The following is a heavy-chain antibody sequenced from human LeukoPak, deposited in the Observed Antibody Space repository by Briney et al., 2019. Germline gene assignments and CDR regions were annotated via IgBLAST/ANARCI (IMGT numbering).Heavy chain of an antibody. J-gene: IGHJ5*02. D-gene: IGHD2-15*01. V-gene: IGHV1-69*05. CDR1: GGTFSSYA. CDR2: IIPIFGTA. CDR3: ARSELVTVVAATWWFDP. Sequence: GASVKVSCKASGGTFSSYAISWVRQAPGQGLEWMGGIIPIFGTANYAQRFQGRVTITTDESTSTAYMELSSLRSEDTAVYYCARSELVTVVAATWWFDPWGQGTLVTVSS.